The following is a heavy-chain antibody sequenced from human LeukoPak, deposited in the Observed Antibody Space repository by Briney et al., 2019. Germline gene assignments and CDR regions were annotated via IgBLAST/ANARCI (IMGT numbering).Heavy chain of an antibody. CDR1: GYTFTSYG. D-gene: IGHD5-12*01. J-gene: IGHJ4*02. CDR2: ISAYNGNT. CDR3: TSTGYSGHDPLHY. V-gene: IGHV1-18*01. Sequence: VASVKVSCKASGYTFTSYGISWVRQAPGQGLEWMGWISAYNGNTKYAQTLQGRVTMTTDTSTSTAYMELRSLRSDDTAVYYRTSTGYSGHDPLHYWGRGTLVTVSS.